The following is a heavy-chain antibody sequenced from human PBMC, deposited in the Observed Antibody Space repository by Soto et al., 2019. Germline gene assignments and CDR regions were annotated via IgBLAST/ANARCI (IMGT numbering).Heavy chain of an antibody. Sequence: GGSLRLSCAASGFTFSSYSMNWVRQAPGKGLEWVSSISSSSSYIYYADSVKGRFTISRDNAKNSLYLQMNSLRAEDTAVYFCARVSYYDSSGYYGEDAFDIWGQGTMVTVSS. CDR2: ISSSSSYI. CDR1: GFTFSSYS. J-gene: IGHJ3*02. D-gene: IGHD3-22*01. V-gene: IGHV3-21*01. CDR3: ARVSYYDSSGYYGEDAFDI.